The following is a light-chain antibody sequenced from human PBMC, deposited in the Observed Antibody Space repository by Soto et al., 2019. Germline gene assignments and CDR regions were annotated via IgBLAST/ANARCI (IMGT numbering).Light chain of an antibody. CDR1: QGISSY. J-gene: IGKJ4*01. V-gene: IGKV1-33*01. CDR3: QQYDNLPLT. CDR2: AAS. Sequence: DIQLTQSPSFLSASLGDRVTITWRASQGISSYLAWYQQKTGKAPKLLIYAASTLETGVPSRFSGSGSGTDFTFTISSLQPEDIATYYCQQYDNLPLTFGGGTKVDIK.